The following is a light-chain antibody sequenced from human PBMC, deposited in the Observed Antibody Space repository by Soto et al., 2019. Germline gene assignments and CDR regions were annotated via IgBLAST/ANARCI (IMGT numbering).Light chain of an antibody. V-gene: IGLV2-14*01. J-gene: IGLJ2*01. CDR1: SSDNGNYDF. Sequence: QSALTQPASVSGSPGQSITISCTATSSDNGNYDFVSWYQQVPGTAPKAMIYEVSSRPSGVSNRFSGSKSGNTASLPISGLQAEDEAYYYCSSYTTSTSFILFGGGTKLTVL. CDR3: SSYTTSTSFIL. CDR2: EVS.